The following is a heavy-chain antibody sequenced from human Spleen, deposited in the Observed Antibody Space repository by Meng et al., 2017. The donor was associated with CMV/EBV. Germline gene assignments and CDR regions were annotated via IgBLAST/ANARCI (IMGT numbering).Heavy chain of an antibody. Sequence: SVKVSCKASGGTFSSYAISWVRQAPGQGLEWMGGIIPILGIANYAQKFQDRVTITADKSTNTAYMEKSSLRCDDTAVYYCASTEQLVQVYYYGMDVWGQGTTVTVSS. CDR1: GGTFSSYA. V-gene: IGHV1-69*10. D-gene: IGHD6-13*01. J-gene: IGHJ6*02. CDR2: IIPILGIA. CDR3: ASTEQLVQVYYYGMDV.